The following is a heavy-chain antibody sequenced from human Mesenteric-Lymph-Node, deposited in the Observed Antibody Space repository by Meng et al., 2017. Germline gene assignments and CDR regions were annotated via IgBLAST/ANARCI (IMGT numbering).Heavy chain of an antibody. CDR2: ISSSSSYI. CDR1: GFTFSSYS. V-gene: IGHV3-21*01. Sequence: GESLKISCAASGFTFSSYSMNWVRQAPGKGLEWVSSISSSSSYIYYADSVKGRFTIPRDNAKNSLYLQMNSLRAEDTAVYDCARGRLPGNSSGWYNRPGAFDIWGQGTMVTVSS. CDR3: ARGRLPGNSSGWYNRPGAFDI. D-gene: IGHD6-19*01. J-gene: IGHJ3*02.